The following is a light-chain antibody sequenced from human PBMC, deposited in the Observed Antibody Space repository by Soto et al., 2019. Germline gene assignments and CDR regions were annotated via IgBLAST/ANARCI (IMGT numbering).Light chain of an antibody. CDR2: QIS. CDR3: MQATQLRT. CDR1: HSLVHSDGNTY. Sequence: DIVLTQTPLSSPVTLGQPASISCRSSHSLVHSDGNTYLSWLQQRPGQPPRXLIYQISKRFSGVQDRFSGSGAGTDFTLTIRRVESEDVGIYYCMQATQLRTCGQGTKGDI. V-gene: IGKV2-24*01. J-gene: IGKJ1*01.